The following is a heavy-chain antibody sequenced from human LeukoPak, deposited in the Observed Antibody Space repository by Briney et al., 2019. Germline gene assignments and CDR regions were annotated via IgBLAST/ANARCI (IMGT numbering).Heavy chain of an antibody. CDR2: IPYSGST. Sequence: SGTLSLTCTVSGGAISTYYWSWIRQPPVKGLEWIGYIPYSGSTNYNPSLKSRVTISLDTSKNQFALKLSSVTAADTAVYYCARSIIGTRSKFDYWGQGTLVTVSS. V-gene: IGHV4-59*08. D-gene: IGHD1/OR15-1a*01. CDR1: GGAISTYY. J-gene: IGHJ4*02. CDR3: ARSIIGTRSKFDY.